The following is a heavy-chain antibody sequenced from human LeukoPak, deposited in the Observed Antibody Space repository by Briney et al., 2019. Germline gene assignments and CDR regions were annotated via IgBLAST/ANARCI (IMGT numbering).Heavy chain of an antibody. J-gene: IGHJ4*02. CDR3: AKDISSIDY. V-gene: IGHV3-30*04. D-gene: IGHD3-3*02. CDR1: AFTFSGYT. Sequence: PGRSLRLSCAASAFTFSGYTMHWVRQAPGKGLEWVAVISYDGSDKYYADSVKGRFTISRDNSKNTLYLQMNSLRAEDTAVYYCAKDISSIDYWGQGTLVTVSS. CDR2: ISYDGSDK.